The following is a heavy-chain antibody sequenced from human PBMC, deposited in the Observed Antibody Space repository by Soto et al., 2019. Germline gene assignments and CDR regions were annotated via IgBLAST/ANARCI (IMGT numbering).Heavy chain of an antibody. CDR3: ARVVSSSWYGQYYYYYYGMDV. V-gene: IGHV4-4*02. CDR2: IYHSGST. CDR1: GGSISSCNW. Sequence: PSETLSLTCAVSGGSISSCNWWSWVRQPPGKGLEWIGEIYHSGSTYYNPSLKSRVTISVDKSKNQFSLKLSPVTAADTAVYYCARVVSSSWYGQYYYYYYGMDVWGQGTTVTVSS. D-gene: IGHD6-13*01. J-gene: IGHJ6*02.